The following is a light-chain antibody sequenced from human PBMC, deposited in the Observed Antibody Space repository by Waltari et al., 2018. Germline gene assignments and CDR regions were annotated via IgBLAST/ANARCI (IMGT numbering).Light chain of an antibody. J-gene: IGLJ3*02. CDR3: QTGGHGTWV. Sequence: QLVLTQSPSASASLGASIKLTCPLSSGHSSNIIAWLQQQPERGPRYLMKVNSDGTHSKGDDIPDRFSGSSSGTERYRTISSLQSEDEADYYCQTGGHGTWVFGGGTKVTVL. CDR1: SGHSSNI. CDR2: VNSDGTH. V-gene: IGLV4-69*01.